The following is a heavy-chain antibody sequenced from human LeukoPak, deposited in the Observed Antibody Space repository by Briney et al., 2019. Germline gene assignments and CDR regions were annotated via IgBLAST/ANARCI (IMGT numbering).Heavy chain of an antibody. CDR1: GISISRNY. CDR3: ARVGYSRDWPHDVFDI. J-gene: IGHJ3*02. V-gene: IGHV3-53*01. D-gene: IGHD2-21*02. CDR2: IYNDETT. Sequence: GGSLRLSCAASGISISRNYMSCVRQVPGKGLEWVSLIYNDETTYYADFVKGRFTISRDNSNNTLSLEMNSLRDEDTAVYYCARVGYSRDWPHDVFDIWGQGTMVTASS.